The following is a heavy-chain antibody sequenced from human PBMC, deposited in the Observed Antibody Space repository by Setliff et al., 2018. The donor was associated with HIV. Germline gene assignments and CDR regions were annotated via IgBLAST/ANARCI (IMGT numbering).Heavy chain of an antibody. CDR3: ARGGGILTGYWGNHRSYYMDV. Sequence: SETLSLTCTVSGASISGSFWSWIRQPPGKGLEWIGYLYSNGITANYNPSLKGRVTISVDTSRNQFSLRLSSVTAADTAVYYCARGGGILTGYWGNHRSYYMDVWDKGTTVTVSS. V-gene: IGHV4-4*08. CDR2: LYSNGIT. J-gene: IGHJ6*03. D-gene: IGHD3-9*01. CDR1: GASISGSF.